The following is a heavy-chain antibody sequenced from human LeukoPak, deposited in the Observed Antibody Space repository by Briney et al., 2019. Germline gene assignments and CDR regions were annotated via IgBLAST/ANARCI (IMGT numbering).Heavy chain of an antibody. CDR2: INHSGSA. J-gene: IGHJ4*02. CDR1: GGSFSGYY. CDR3: ARGVNSGYFDY. V-gene: IGHV4-34*01. D-gene: IGHD1-26*01. Sequence: SETLSLTCAVYGGSFSGYYWSWIRQPPGKGLEWIGEINHSGSANYNPSLKSRGTISVDTSKNQFSLKLSSVTAADTAVYYCARGVNSGYFDYCGQGTLVTVSS.